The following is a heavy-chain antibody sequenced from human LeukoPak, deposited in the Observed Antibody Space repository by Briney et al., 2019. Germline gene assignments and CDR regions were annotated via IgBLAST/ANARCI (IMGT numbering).Heavy chain of an antibody. D-gene: IGHD1-26*01. V-gene: IGHV3-7*01. Sequence: QPGRSLRLSCAASGFTFTDYWMTWVRQVPGKGLEWVGNINRAGIESYYVDSVKGRFTISRDNAENSLYLQMDSLRVDDTAVYYCARVGTWELQRVFDNWGQGTLVTVSS. CDR1: GFTFTDYW. CDR3: ARVGTWELQRVFDN. CDR2: INRAGIES. J-gene: IGHJ4*02.